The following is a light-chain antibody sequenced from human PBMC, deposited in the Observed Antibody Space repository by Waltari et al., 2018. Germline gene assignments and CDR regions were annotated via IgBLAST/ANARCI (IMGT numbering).Light chain of an antibody. CDR1: LGLVDIVGNTF. Sequence: GVLTQSPLSLPVNLGEPPSISCKSSLGLVDIVGNTFLNWFQQRPGQSPRRLVYMVSHRDSGVPDRFSGSGSGSHFTLNISRVEAEDVAIYYCMQGSHWPHTFGQGTRLEVK. V-gene: IGKV2-30*01. CDR2: MVS. CDR3: MQGSHWPHT. J-gene: IGKJ2*01.